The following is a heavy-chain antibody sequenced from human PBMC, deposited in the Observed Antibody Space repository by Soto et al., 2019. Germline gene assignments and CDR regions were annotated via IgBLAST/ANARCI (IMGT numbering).Heavy chain of an antibody. Sequence: QVQLGESGGGVVQPGRSLRLSCSASGFAFSNSGMHWVRQAPGKGLEWVAVISYDGSNKYYADSVKGRFTISRDNSKNTLYLQMNSLRAEDTAVYYCATDLGTGYYASGSLDYWGQGTLLTVSS. CDR1: GFAFSNSG. CDR3: ATDLGTGYYASGSLDY. J-gene: IGHJ4*02. D-gene: IGHD3-10*01. CDR2: ISYDGSNK. V-gene: IGHV3-30*03.